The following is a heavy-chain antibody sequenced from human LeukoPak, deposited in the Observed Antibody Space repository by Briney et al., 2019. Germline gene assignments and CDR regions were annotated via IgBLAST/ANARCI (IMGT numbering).Heavy chain of an antibody. V-gene: IGHV3-74*01. J-gene: IGHJ4*02. Sequence: GGSLRLSCAASGLTFSSHWMHWVRQDPGRGLLWVSRIDSFGNTMGYADFVKGRFIISRDNAKNTLYLEMNSLREEDTAVYYCARNNWGIDYWGRGALVTVSS. CDR3: ARNNWGIDY. CDR2: IDSFGNTM. CDR1: GLTFSSHW. D-gene: IGHD7-27*01.